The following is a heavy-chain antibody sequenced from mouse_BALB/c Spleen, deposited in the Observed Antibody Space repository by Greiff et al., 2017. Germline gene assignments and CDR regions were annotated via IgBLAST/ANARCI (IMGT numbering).Heavy chain of an antibody. V-gene: IGHV2-9*02. CDR1: GFSLTSYG. J-gene: IGHJ3*01. CDR2: IWAGGST. Sequence: VKLQESGPGLVAPSQSLSITCTVSGFSLTSYGVHWVRQPPGKGLEWLGVIWAGGSTNYNSALMSRLCISKDNSKSQVFLKMNSLQTDDTAMYYWARDGLYDYDGGFAYWGQGTLVTVSA. D-gene: IGHD2-4*01. CDR3: ARDGLYDYDGGFAY.